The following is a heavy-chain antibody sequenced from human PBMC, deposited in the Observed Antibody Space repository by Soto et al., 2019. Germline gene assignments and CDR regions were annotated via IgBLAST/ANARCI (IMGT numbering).Heavy chain of an antibody. Sequence: TGGPMRLSYAASGFTIENYAMHWVRQGPGKGLEWVSGLNWNSGDIGYADSVKGRFTISRDNAENSLYLQMNSLRAEDTAFYYCAKDMSGYPPYYFDYWGQGTLVTVSS. J-gene: IGHJ4*02. CDR3: AKDMSGYPPYYFDY. V-gene: IGHV3-9*01. CDR2: LNWNSGDI. CDR1: GFTIENYA. D-gene: IGHD3-3*01.